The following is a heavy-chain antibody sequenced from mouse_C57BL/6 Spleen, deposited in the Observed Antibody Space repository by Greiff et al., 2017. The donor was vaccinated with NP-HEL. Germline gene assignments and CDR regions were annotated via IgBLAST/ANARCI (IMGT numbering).Heavy chain of an antibody. D-gene: IGHD1-1*01. Sequence: LQQSGASVKISCKASGYAFSSYWMNWVKQRPGKGLEWIGQIYPGDGDTNYNGKFKGKATLTADKSSSTAYMQLSSLTSEDSAVYFCAPGSSYGAWFAYWGQGTLVTVSA. CDR2: IYPGDGDT. V-gene: IGHV1-80*01. CDR3: APGSSYGAWFAY. CDR1: GYAFSSYW. J-gene: IGHJ3*01.